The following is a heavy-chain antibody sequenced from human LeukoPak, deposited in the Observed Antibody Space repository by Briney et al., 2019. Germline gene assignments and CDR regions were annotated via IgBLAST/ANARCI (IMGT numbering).Heavy chain of an antibody. J-gene: IGHJ6*02. CDR1: GFTFSSYS. Sequence: PGGSLRLSCAASGFTFSSYSMNWVRQAPGKGLEWVSSISSSSSYIYYADSVKGRFTISRDSAKNSLYLQMNSLRAEDTAVYYCARVRCSGGRASGCYYYYGMDVWGQGTTVTVSS. V-gene: IGHV3-21*01. CDR2: ISSSSSYI. D-gene: IGHD2-15*01. CDR3: ARVRCSGGRASGCYYYYGMDV.